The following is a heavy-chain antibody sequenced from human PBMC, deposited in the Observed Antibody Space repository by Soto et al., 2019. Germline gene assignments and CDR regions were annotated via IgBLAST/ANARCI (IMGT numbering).Heavy chain of an antibody. CDR3: ARGLRSSSSESVDV. CDR2: MNPSSGNT. V-gene: IGHV1-8*01. CDR1: GYTFTSYD. J-gene: IGHJ6*03. D-gene: IGHD6-6*01. Sequence: QVQLVQSGAEVKKPGASVKVSCKASGYTFTSYDINWVRQATGQGREWMGWMNPSSGNTGYAQKCKARVTMTGDTSISRAYMELSSLRSENTAVYYCARGLRSSSSESVDVWGKGTTVTVSS.